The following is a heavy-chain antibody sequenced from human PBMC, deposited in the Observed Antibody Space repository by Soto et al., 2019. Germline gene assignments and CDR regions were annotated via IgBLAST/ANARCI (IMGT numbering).Heavy chain of an antibody. CDR1: GYTFSTNG. V-gene: IGHV1-18*04. J-gene: IGHJ4*02. Sequence: XSVKVSCKASGYTFSTNGILLVRQAPGQHLEWLGWISARNGDTKYAQGFQGRVTLTTDAATSTAYMELMTLRSDDTAVYFCARAQLLPNPAADFWGQGTLVTVSS. D-gene: IGHD3-10*01. CDR3: ARAQLLPNPAADF. CDR2: ISARNGDT.